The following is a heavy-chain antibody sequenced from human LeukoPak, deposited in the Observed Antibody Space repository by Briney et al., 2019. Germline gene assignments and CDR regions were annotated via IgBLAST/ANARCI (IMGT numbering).Heavy chain of an antibody. Sequence: TGGSLRLSCAASGFTFSSYAMSWVRQAPGKGLEWVSAISGSGGSTYYADSVKGRFTISRDNSKNTLYLQMNSLRAEDTAVYYCAKSANYYGSGSDDPWGQGTLVTVSS. CDR3: AKSANYYGSGSDDP. CDR1: GFTFSSYA. D-gene: IGHD3-10*01. J-gene: IGHJ5*02. CDR2: ISGSGGST. V-gene: IGHV3-23*01.